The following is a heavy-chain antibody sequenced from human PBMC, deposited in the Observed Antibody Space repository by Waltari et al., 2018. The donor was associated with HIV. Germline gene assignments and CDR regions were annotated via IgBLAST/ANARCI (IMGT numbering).Heavy chain of an antibody. Sequence: DVQLVESGGGLVKPGGSLRLACAGSGFSFSYYSMNWVGQAPGKGVDWVSSMSRDSRYIYYADSVKGRFTISRDNARNSLFLQMNSLRADDTAVYYCVRGGEGTYGDYWGQGTLVTVSS. V-gene: IGHV3-21*01. CDR2: MSRDSRYI. CDR3: VRGGEGTYGDY. J-gene: IGHJ4*02. CDR1: GFSFSYYS. D-gene: IGHD3-16*01.